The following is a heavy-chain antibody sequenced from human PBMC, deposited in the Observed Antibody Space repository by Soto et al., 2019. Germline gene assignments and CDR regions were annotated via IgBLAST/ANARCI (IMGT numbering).Heavy chain of an antibody. D-gene: IGHD5-12*01. J-gene: IGHJ4*02. CDR2: INRDGSST. Sequence: GGSLRLSCAASGFTFSSNWMHWVRQAPGKGLMWVSRINRDGSSTTYAGSVKGRFTISRDNAKNTHYLQMNGLRAEDTAVYYCARGREDSGYDLDYWGQGTLVTVSS. CDR1: GFTFSSNW. CDR3: ARGREDSGYDLDY. V-gene: IGHV3-74*03.